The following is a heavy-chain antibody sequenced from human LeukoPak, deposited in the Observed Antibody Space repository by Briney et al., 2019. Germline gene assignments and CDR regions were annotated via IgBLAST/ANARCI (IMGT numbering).Heavy chain of an antibody. CDR1: GGSISSYY. D-gene: IGHD3-22*01. CDR2: IDTSGST. J-gene: IGHJ3*02. V-gene: IGHV4-4*07. Sequence: PSETLSLTCTVSGGSISSYYWSWIRQPAGKGLEWIGRIDTSGSTNYNPSLKSRVTMSVDTSKNQFSLKLSSVTAADTAVYYCARDQLNYYDSSGSDDAFDIWGQGTMFTVSS. CDR3: ARDQLNYYDSSGSDDAFDI.